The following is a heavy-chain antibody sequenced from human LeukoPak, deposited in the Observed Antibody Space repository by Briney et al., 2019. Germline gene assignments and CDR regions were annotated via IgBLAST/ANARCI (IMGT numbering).Heavy chain of an antibody. Sequence: GGSLRLSCVASGFTFSDYYMNWIRQAPGKGLEWLSYISATSTYTNYADSVKGRFTISRDNAKNSLYLQMNSLRAEDTAVYYCASSRGSGSYVNDWGQGTLVTVSS. CDR3: ASSRGSGSYVND. J-gene: IGHJ4*02. V-gene: IGHV3-11*03. D-gene: IGHD3-10*01. CDR2: ISATSTYT. CDR1: GFTFSDYY.